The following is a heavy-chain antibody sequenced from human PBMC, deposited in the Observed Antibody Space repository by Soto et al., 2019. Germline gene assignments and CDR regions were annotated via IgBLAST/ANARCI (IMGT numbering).Heavy chain of an antibody. V-gene: IGHV3-23*01. CDR2: VSNGGDYI. CDR3: AKDNVPRGTNNWYFDL. Sequence: EVQLLESGGDLVQPGGSLRLSCAASGFTLTRNAMVWVRQTPGKGLEWVSGVSNGGDYIFYADSVKGRFTISRDHSKNTLHLQMNSLSADDTALYYCAKDNVPRGTNNWYFDLWGRGTRVTVSS. J-gene: IGHJ2*01. CDR1: GFTLTRNA. D-gene: IGHD2-8*01.